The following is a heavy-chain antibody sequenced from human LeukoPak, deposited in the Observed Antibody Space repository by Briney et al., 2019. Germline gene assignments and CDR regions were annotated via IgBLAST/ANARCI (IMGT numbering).Heavy chain of an antibody. Sequence: TSETLSLTCTVSGYSISSGYYWGWIRQPPGKGLEWIGSIYHSGSTYYNPSLKSRVTVSVDTSKNQFSLKLSSVTAADTAVYYCARDPTFGDFDYWGQGTLVTVSS. CDR1: GYSISSGYY. CDR3: ARDPTFGDFDY. D-gene: IGHD3-3*01. J-gene: IGHJ4*02. V-gene: IGHV4-38-2*02. CDR2: IYHSGST.